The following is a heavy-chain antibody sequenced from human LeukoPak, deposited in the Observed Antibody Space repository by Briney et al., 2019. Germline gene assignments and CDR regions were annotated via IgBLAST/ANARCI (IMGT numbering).Heavy chain of an antibody. V-gene: IGHV3-11*06. Sequence: KPGGSLRLSCAASGFTFSDYYMSWIRQAPGKGLEWVSYISSSSSYTNYADSVKGRFTISRDNAKNSLYLQMNSLGAEDTAVYYCARAVGATPIDAFDIWGQGTMVTVSS. J-gene: IGHJ3*02. D-gene: IGHD1-26*01. CDR1: GFTFSDYY. CDR3: ARAVGATPIDAFDI. CDR2: ISSSSSYT.